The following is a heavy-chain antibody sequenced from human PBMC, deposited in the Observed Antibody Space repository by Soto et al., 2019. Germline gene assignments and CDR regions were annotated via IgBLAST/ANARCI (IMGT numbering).Heavy chain of an antibody. CDR1: GGSICSYY. Sequence: QVQLQESGTGLAKPSETLSLTCTVSGGSICSYYWSWIRQPPGKGLEWIGYIFYSGSTNYNPSLKSRVTISVDTTKNQFSLKLSSVTAADTAVYYCAREKGWFDPWGQGTLVTVSS. J-gene: IGHJ5*02. V-gene: IGHV4-59*01. CDR2: IFYSGST. CDR3: AREKGWFDP.